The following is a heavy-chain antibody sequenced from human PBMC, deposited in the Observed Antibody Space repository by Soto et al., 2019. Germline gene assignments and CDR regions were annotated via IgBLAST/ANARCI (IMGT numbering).Heavy chain of an antibody. V-gene: IGHV3-48*03. CDR2: ISSTVM. J-gene: IGHJ4*02. CDR1: GFTFSGYE. Sequence: PGGSLRFSCAASGFTFSGYEMNWVRQAPGKGLEWVSYISSTVMYYTDSVKGRFTISRDNARNSLYLQMNSLRAEDTAVYYCAREARGGGYFDYWGPGT. D-gene: IGHD2-15*01. CDR3: AREARGGGYFDY.